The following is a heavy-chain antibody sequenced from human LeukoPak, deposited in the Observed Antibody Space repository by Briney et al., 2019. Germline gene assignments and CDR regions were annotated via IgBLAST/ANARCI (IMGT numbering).Heavy chain of an antibody. CDR2: IIPIFGTA. Sequence: SVKVSCKASGGTFSSYAISWVRQAPGQGLEWMGGIIPIFGTANYAQKFQGRVTITTDESTSTAYMELSSLRSEDTAVYYCASTVVAAPDAFDIWGQGTMVTVSS. CDR3: ASTVVAAPDAFDI. D-gene: IGHD2-15*01. V-gene: IGHV1-69*05. CDR1: GGTFSSYA. J-gene: IGHJ3*02.